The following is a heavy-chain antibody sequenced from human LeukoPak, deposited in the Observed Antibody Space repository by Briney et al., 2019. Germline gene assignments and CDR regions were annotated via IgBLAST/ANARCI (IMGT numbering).Heavy chain of an antibody. J-gene: IGHJ6*02. Sequence: PGRSLRLSCAASGFTFSSYAMHWVRQAPGKGLEWVAVISYDGSNKYYADSVKGRFTISRDNSKNTLYLQMNSLRAEDTAVYYCARDLPTAAENYAYYYYGMDVWGQGTTVTVSS. CDR1: GFTFSSYA. CDR2: ISYDGSNK. V-gene: IGHV3-30*04. D-gene: IGHD3-16*01. CDR3: ARDLPTAAENYAYYYYGMDV.